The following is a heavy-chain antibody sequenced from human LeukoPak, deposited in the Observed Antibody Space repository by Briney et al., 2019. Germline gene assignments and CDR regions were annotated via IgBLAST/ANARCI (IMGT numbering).Heavy chain of an antibody. D-gene: IGHD3-16*01. Sequence: SQTLSLTCAISGDTVSSNSAAWSWIRQSPSRGLEWLGRTYYRSKWYNDYAVSVKGRITINPDTSKNQFSLQLNSVTPEDTAVYYCAKGGGSLDYWGQGTLVTVSS. J-gene: IGHJ4*02. V-gene: IGHV6-1*01. CDR1: GDTVSSNSAA. CDR2: TYYRSKWYN. CDR3: AKGGGSLDY.